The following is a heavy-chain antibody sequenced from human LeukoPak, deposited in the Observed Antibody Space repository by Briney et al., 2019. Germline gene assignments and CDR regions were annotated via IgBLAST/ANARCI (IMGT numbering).Heavy chain of an antibody. CDR2: ISAYNGNT. V-gene: IGHV1-18*01. CDR3: ARDRVWSSSWYGYFDL. D-gene: IGHD6-13*01. CDR1: GYTFTSYG. Sequence: GASVKVSXKASGYTFTSYGISWVRQAPGQGLEWMGWISAYNGNTNYAQKLQGRVTMTTDTSTSTAYMELRSLRSDDTAVYYCARDRVWSSSWYGYFDLWGRGTLVTVSS. J-gene: IGHJ2*01.